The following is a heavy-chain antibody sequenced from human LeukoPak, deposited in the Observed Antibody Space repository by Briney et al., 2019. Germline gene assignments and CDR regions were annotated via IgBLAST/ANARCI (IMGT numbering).Heavy chain of an antibody. V-gene: IGHV3-30*18. D-gene: IGHD3-22*01. CDR3: AKNGPRGYYDSSGYYYVSYFQH. CDR2: ISYDGSNK. Sequence: PGGSLRLSCAASGFTFSSYGMHWVRQAPGKGLEWVAVISYDGSNKYYADSVKGRFTISRDNSKNTLYLQMNSLRAEDTAVYYCAKNGPRGYYDSSGYYYVSYFQHWGQGTLVTVSS. J-gene: IGHJ1*01. CDR1: GFTFSSYG.